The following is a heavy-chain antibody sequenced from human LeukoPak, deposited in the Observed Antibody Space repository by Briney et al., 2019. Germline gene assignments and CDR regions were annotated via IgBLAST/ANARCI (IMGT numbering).Heavy chain of an antibody. CDR3: ARSHYGDYDYFDY. CDR1: GASISGSY. V-gene: IGHV4-59*08. CDR2: IYDSGST. J-gene: IGHJ4*02. D-gene: IGHD4-17*01. Sequence: PSPTLSPTCSVSGASISGSYWSWIRQPPGKGLEWIGFIYDSGSTTYNPSLKSPITISVDTSKNQFSLKLRSVTPADTAINYCARSHYGDYDYFDYWGQGTLVTFSS.